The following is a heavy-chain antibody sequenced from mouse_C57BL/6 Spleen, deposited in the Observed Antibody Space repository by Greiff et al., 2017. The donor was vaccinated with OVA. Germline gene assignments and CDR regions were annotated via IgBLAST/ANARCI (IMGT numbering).Heavy chain of an antibody. D-gene: IGHD2-4*01. V-gene: IGHV1-62-2*01. CDR3: ARHEEGYDYDVAWFAY. J-gene: IGHJ3*01. Sequence: QVQLQQSGAELVKPGASVKLSCKASGYTFTEYTIHWVKQRSGQGLEWIGWFYPGSGSIKYNEKFKDKATLTADKSSSTVYMELSRLTSEDSAVYICARHEEGYDYDVAWFAYWGQGTLVTVSA. CDR1: GYTFTEYT. CDR2: FYPGSGSI.